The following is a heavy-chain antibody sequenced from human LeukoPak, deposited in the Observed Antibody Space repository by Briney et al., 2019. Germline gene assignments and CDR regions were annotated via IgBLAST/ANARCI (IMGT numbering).Heavy chain of an antibody. J-gene: IGHJ4*02. CDR2: IYHSGST. CDR1: GGSINSGAYY. Sequence: SQTLSPTCTVSGGSINSGAYYWSWIRQPPGKGLEWIGYIYHSGSTYYHPSLKSRVTISIDTSRNQFSLELSSVTAADTAMYYCARVETGTVDYWGQGTLVTVSS. V-gene: IGHV4-30-2*01. CDR3: ARVETGTVDY. D-gene: IGHD1-7*01.